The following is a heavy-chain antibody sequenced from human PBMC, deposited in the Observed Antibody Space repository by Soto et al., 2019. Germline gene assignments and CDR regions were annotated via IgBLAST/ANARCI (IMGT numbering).Heavy chain of an antibody. V-gene: IGHV4-34*01. CDR2: INHSGST. CDR1: GGSFSGYY. D-gene: IGHD3-9*01. CDR3: ASGPYDILTGYYHFDY. Sequence: SETLSLTCAVYGGSFSGYYWSWIRQPPGKGLEWIGEINHSGSTNYNPSLKSRVTISVDTSKNQFSLKLSSVTAADTAVYYCASGPYDILTGYYHFDYWGQGTLVTVSS. J-gene: IGHJ4*02.